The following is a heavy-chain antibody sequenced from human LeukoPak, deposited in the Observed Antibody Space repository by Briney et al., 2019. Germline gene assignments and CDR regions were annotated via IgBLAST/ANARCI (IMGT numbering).Heavy chain of an antibody. D-gene: IGHD6-13*01. CDR2: INHSGST. Sequence: PSETQSLTCAVYGGSFSGYYWSWIRQPPGKGLEWIGEINHSGSTNYNPSLKSRVTISVDTSKNQFSLKLSSVTAADTAVYYCARTDNSSRYNGYWGQGTLVTVSS. CDR1: GGSFSGYY. J-gene: IGHJ4*02. V-gene: IGHV4-34*01. CDR3: ARTDNSSRYNGY.